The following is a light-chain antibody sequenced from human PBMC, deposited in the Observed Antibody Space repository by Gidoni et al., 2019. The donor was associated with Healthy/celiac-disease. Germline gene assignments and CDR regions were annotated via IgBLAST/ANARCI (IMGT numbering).Light chain of an antibody. Sequence: EIVITQSPATLSVSPGERATLSCRASQSVSSNLAWYQQKPGQAPSLLIYGASTRATGIPARFSGSGSGTEFTLTISSLQSEDFAVYYCQQYNNWPLLTFGGGTKVEIK. CDR3: QQYNNWPLLT. J-gene: IGKJ4*01. CDR1: QSVSSN. V-gene: IGKV3-15*01. CDR2: GAS.